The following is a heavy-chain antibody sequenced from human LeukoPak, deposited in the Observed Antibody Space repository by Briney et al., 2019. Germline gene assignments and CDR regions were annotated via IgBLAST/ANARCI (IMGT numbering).Heavy chain of an antibody. CDR2: ISAYNGNT. CDR3: AXXXXXXYLYYDSSGYYCEY. V-gene: IGHV1-18*01. CDR1: GYTFTSYG. D-gene: IGHD3-22*01. Sequence: ASVKVSCKASGYTFTSYGISWVRQAPGQGLEWMGWISAYNGNTNYAQKLQGRVTMTTDTSTSTAYMELRSLRSDDTAVYYCAXXXXXXYLYYDSSGYYCEYWGQGTLVTVSS. J-gene: IGHJ4*02.